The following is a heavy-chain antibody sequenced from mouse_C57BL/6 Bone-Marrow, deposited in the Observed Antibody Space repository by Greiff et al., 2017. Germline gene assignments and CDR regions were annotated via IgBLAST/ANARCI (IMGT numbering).Heavy chain of an antibody. CDR2: INPSSGYT. V-gene: IGHV1-4*01. Sequence: QVQLKQSGAELARPGASVKMSCKASGYPFTSYTMHWVKQRPVPGLEWIGYINPSSGYTTYNQKFKAKATLTADKSSSPAYMQLSRLTSEHSAVDYCGRRNYYYAMDYWGQGTSVTVSA. CDR1: GYPFTSYT. J-gene: IGHJ4*01. D-gene: IGHD1-1*01. CDR3: GRRNYYYAMDY.